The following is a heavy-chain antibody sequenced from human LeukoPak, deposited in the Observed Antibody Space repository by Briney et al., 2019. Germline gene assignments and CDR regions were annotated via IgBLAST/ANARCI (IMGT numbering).Heavy chain of an antibody. D-gene: IGHD5-18*01. CDR2: ISSSSSYI. Sequence: GGSLRLSCAASGFTFSSYSMNWVRQAPGKGLXXXXSISSSSSYIYYADSVKGRFTISRDNAKNSLYLQMNSLRAEDTAVYYCARDKGYSYGPAAVDYWGQGTLVTVSS. CDR3: ARDKGYSYGPAAVDY. J-gene: IGHJ4*02. V-gene: IGHV3-21*01. CDR1: GFTFSSYS.